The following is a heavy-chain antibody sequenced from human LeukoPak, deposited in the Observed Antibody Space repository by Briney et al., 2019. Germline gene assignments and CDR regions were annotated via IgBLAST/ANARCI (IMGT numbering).Heavy chain of an antibody. CDR2: ISAYNGNT. CDR1: GYTFTSYG. V-gene: IGHV1-18*01. D-gene: IGHD4-17*01. J-gene: IGHJ4*02. Sequence: GASVKVSCKASGYTFTSYGISWVRQAPGQGLEWMGWISAYNGNTNYAQKLQGRVTMTTDTSTSTAYMELRSLRSDDTAVYYCARDRGDGDYYADLDYWGQGTLVTVSS. CDR3: ARDRGDGDYYADLDY.